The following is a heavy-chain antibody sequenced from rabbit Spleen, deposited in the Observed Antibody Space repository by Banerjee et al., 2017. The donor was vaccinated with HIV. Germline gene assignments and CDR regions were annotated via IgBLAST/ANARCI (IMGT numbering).Heavy chain of an antibody. D-gene: IGHD1-1*01. CDR2: IYAGSSGST. J-gene: IGHJ4*01. Sequence: QQQLEESGGGLVQPGRSLALTCTASGFSFSSSYWICWVRQAPGKGLEWIACIYAGSSGSTYYATWAKGRFTISKTSSTTVTLQMTSLTAADTATYFCARSGYVGGDYTWDLWGQGTLVTVS. CDR1: GFSFSSSYW. CDR3: ARSGYVGGDYTWDL. V-gene: IGHV1S45*01.